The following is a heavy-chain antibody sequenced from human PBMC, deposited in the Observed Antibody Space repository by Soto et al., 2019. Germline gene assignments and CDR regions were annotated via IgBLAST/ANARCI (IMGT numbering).Heavy chain of an antibody. V-gene: IGHV4-59*06. CDR1: GGSISSYY. CDR3: IRSVSP. J-gene: IGHJ5*02. CDR2: IYYSGST. Sequence: SETLSLTCTVSGGSISSYYRRWSRQPPGKGLEWIGYIYYSGSTYYNPSLKSRVTISVDTSKNTASLQMTCVSAEDTEVYYGIRSVSPWGQGNLFPFS.